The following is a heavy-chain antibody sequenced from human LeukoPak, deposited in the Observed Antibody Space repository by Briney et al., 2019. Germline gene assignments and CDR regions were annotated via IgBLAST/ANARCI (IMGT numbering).Heavy chain of an antibody. D-gene: IGHD5/OR15-5a*01. J-gene: IGHJ4*02. Sequence: PGGSLRLSCAASGFTFTNYHMSWVRQAPGKGLEWVSAISGSGGSTYYADSVKGRFTISRDNSKNTLYLQMNSLRAEDTAVYYCAKSTSIYYFDYWGQGTLVTVSS. CDR1: GFTFTNYH. V-gene: IGHV3-23*01. CDR2: ISGSGGST. CDR3: AKSTSIYYFDY.